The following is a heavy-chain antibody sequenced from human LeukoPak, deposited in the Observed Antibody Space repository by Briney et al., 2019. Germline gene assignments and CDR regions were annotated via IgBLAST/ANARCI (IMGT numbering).Heavy chain of an antibody. D-gene: IGHD5-24*01. J-gene: IGHJ4*02. Sequence: ASVKVSCKASGYTFTAYYIHWVRQAPGQGPEWVGWINPNSGGTKYTQNFQGRVTMTRDTSISTAYMELSRLRSDDTAVYYCARGDGFHNGNPFFDYWGQGTLVTVSS. V-gene: IGHV1-2*02. CDR1: GYTFTAYY. CDR2: INPNSGGT. CDR3: ARGDGFHNGNPFFDY.